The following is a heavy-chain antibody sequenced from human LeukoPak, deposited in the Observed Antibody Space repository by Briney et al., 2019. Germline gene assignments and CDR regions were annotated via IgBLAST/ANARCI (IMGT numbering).Heavy chain of an antibody. CDR1: GFTFSDYS. V-gene: IGHV3-48*01. D-gene: IGHD2-2*01. CDR3: ARDTKYAFDN. J-gene: IGHJ4*02. CDR2: VGISSGNT. Sequence: GGSLRLSCAASGFTFSDYSMNWVRQAPGKGLEWISYVGISSGNTKYADSVKGRFTISGDKAKNSLYLHMNSLRVEDTAVYYCARDTKYAFDNWGQGTLVTVSS.